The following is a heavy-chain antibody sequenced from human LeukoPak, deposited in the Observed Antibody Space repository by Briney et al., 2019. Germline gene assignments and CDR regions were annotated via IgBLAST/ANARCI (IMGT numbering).Heavy chain of an antibody. CDR1: GDSVSSNSAA. Sequence: SQTLSLTCAISGDSVSSNSAAWSWIRQYPSGGLEWLGRTYYRSKSYNDYAVSVKSRITINPDTSKNQFSLQLNSVTPEDTAVYYCAREPSGSGRTPFYYMDVWGKGTTVTVSS. V-gene: IGHV6-1*01. CDR3: AREPSGSGRTPFYYMDV. D-gene: IGHD6-19*01. J-gene: IGHJ6*03. CDR2: TYYRSKSYN.